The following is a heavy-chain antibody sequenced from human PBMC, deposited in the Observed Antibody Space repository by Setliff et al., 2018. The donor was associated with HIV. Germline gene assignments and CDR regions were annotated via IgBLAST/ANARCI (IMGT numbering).Heavy chain of an antibody. CDR1: GGSISTYY. D-gene: IGHD4-17*01. Sequence: KPSETLSLTCTVSGGSISTYYWGWIRQPPGKGLEWIGYINYSGSTKHNPSLKSRVTISVDTSKNQLSLKLNSVTAADTAVYYCARNGDYYMDVWGKGTTVTVSS. V-gene: IGHV4-59*01. CDR2: INYSGST. J-gene: IGHJ6*03. CDR3: ARNGDYYMDV.